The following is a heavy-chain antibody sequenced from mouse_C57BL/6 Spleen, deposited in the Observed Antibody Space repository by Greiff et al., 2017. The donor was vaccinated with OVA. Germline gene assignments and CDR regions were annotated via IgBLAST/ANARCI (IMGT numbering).Heavy chain of an antibody. CDR3: ARGLPGYFDV. CDR2: ISSGSSTI. J-gene: IGHJ1*03. CDR1: GFTFSDYG. V-gene: IGHV5-17*01. D-gene: IGHD6-1*01. Sequence: EVQLQESGGGLVKPGGSLKLSCAASGFTFSDYGMHWVRQAPEKGLEWVAYISSGSSTIYYADTVKGRFTISRDNAKNTLFLQMTSLRSEDTAMYYCARGLPGYFDVWGTGTTVTVSS.